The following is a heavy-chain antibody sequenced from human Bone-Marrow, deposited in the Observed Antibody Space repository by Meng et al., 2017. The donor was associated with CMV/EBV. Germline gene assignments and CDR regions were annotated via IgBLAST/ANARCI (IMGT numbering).Heavy chain of an antibody. V-gene: IGHV1-18*01. CDR1: GSTFTIYV. J-gene: IGHJ4*02. CDR3: ASDGPFGELFLYFDY. Sequence: AVVWQPVATFNAPLSVSGSTFTIYVRLWVRQAPGQGLDWMGWFSAYNTNTTDAKTLQGSVTKSPTTPTPTAYIELKSLRYDDRPVYFSASDGPFGELFLYFDYWGQGTLVTVSS. D-gene: IGHD3-10*01. CDR2: FSAYNTNT.